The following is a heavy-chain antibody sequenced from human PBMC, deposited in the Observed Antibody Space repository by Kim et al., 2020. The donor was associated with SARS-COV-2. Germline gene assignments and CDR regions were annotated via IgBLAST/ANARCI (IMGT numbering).Heavy chain of an antibody. J-gene: IGHJ4*02. CDR3: AGDYYDSSGYYYVGSDY. V-gene: IGHV3-30*03. D-gene: IGHD3-22*01. Sequence: GGSLRLSCAASGFTFSSYGMHWVRQAPGKGLEWVAVISYDGSNKYYADSVKGRFTISRDNSKNTLYLQMNSLRAEDTAVYYCAGDYYDSSGYYYVGSDYWGQGTLVTVSS. CDR1: GFTFSSYG. CDR2: ISYDGSNK.